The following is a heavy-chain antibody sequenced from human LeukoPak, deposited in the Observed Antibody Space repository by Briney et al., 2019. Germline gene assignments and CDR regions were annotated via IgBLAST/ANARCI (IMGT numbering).Heavy chain of an antibody. J-gene: IGHJ6*03. CDR2: IYPGDSDT. D-gene: IGHD2-15*01. Sequence: GESLKISCKASGYTFTTSWIAWVRQMPGKGLEWMGIIYPGDSDTRYSPSFQGQVTMSVDKSITTAYLQWNTLKATDSAIYCAGQEAVVAANLYYMDVWGKGTTVTVSS. V-gene: IGHV5-51*01. CDR1: GYTFTTSW. CDR3: AGQEAVVAANLYYMDV.